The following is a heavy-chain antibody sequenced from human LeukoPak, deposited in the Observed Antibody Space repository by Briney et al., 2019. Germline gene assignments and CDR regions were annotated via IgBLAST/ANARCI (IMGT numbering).Heavy chain of an antibody. V-gene: IGHV4-4*02. J-gene: IGHJ5*02. CDR2: IYHSGST. D-gene: IGHD3-22*01. CDR1: GGSISSSNW. CDR3: ARGGSGYYYAWFDP. Sequence: PSGTLSLTCAVSGGSISSSNWWGWVRQPPGKGLEWIGEIYHSGSTNYNPSLKSRVTISVDKSKNQFSLKLSSVTAADTAVYYCARGGSGYYYAWFDPWGQGTLVTVSS.